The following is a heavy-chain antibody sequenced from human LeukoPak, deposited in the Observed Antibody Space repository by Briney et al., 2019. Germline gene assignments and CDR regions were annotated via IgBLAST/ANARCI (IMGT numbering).Heavy chain of an antibody. D-gene: IGHD6-13*01. CDR2: ISSSSSTI. J-gene: IGHJ3*02. Sequence: GGSLRLSCAASGFTFSSYSMNWVRQAPGKGLEWVSYISSSSSTIYYADSVKGRFTISRDNAKNSLYLQMNSLRAEDTAVYYCAREFGRYSSSPNAFDIWGQGTMVTVSS. CDR1: GFTFSSYS. V-gene: IGHV3-48*04. CDR3: AREFGRYSSSPNAFDI.